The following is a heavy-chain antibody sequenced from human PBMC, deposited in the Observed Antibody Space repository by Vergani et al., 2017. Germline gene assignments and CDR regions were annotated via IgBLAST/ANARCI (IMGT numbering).Heavy chain of an antibody. CDR2: ISSSSSYT. CDR3: AREDSIAARPGPDY. CDR1: GFTFSDYY. D-gene: IGHD6-6*01. J-gene: IGHJ4*02. V-gene: IGHV3-11*06. Sequence: QVQLVESGGGLVKPGGSLRLSCAASGFTFSDYYMSWIRQAPGKGLEWGSYISSSSSYTDYADSVKGRFTISRDTAKNSLYLQMNSLRADDTAVYYCAREDSIAARPGPDYWGQGTLVTVSS.